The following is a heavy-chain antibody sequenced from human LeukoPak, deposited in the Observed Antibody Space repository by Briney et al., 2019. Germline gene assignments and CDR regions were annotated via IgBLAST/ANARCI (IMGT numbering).Heavy chain of an antibody. CDR3: ARDLHDILTGPKGY. CDR2: ISAYNGNT. D-gene: IGHD3-9*01. CDR1: GYTFTSYG. Sequence: GASVKVSCKASGYTFTSYGISWVRQAPGQGLEWMGWISAYNGNTNYAQKLQGRVTMTTDTSTSTAYMELRSLRSEDTAVYYCARDLHDILTGPKGYWGQGTLVTVSS. J-gene: IGHJ4*02. V-gene: IGHV1-18*01.